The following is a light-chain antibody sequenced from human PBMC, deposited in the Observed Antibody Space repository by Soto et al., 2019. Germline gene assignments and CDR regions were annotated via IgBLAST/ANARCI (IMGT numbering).Light chain of an antibody. J-gene: IGLJ3*02. Sequence: ALTQPASVSGSPGQSIAISCTGTSSDVGGFDYVSWYQQHPGKAPKLIIYEVSNRPSGISNRVSGSKSAYTAALTISGLQAEDEADYYCSSYTSGSAWVFGGGTKLTVL. V-gene: IGLV2-14*01. CDR1: SSDVGGFDY. CDR2: EVS. CDR3: SSYTSGSAWV.